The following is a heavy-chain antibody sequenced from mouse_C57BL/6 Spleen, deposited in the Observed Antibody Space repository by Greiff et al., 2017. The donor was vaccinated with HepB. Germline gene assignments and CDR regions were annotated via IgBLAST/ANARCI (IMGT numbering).Heavy chain of an antibody. CDR3: ARVVAKAMDY. V-gene: IGHV1-82*01. J-gene: IGHJ4*01. CDR2: IYPGDGDT. D-gene: IGHD1-1*01. CDR1: GYAFSSSW. Sequence: QVQLQQSGPELVKPGASVKISCKASGYAFSSSWMNWVKQRPGKGLEWIGRIYPGDGDTNYNGKFKGKATLTADKSSSTAYMQLSSLTSEDSAVYFCARVVAKAMDYWGQGTSVTVSS.